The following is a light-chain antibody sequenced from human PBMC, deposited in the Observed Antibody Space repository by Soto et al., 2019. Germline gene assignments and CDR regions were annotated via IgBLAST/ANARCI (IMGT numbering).Light chain of an antibody. Sequence: EIVLTQSPATLSLSPGERATLSCRASQSVSSFLAWYQQKPGQAPRLLIYDISIRATGIPARFSGSGSGTDFTLTISSIETEDFAAYSRHHRYNWPENFGPGTKVDI. CDR2: DIS. CDR1: QSVSSF. CDR3: HHRYNWPEN. J-gene: IGKJ3*01. V-gene: IGKV3-11*01.